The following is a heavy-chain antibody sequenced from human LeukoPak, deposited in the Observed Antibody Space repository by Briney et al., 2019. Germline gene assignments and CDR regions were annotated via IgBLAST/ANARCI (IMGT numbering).Heavy chain of an antibody. J-gene: IGHJ4*02. CDR1: GYTFTSYG. D-gene: IGHD2-21*02. V-gene: IGHV1-18*01. CDR3: ARDGPAYCGGDCYSDY. CDR2: ISAYNGNT. Sequence: ASVKVSCKASGYTFTSYGISWVRQAPGQGLEWMGWISAYNGNTNYAQKLQGRVTMTTDTPTSTAYMELRSLRSDDTAVYYCARDGPAYCGGDCYSDYWGQGTLVTVSS.